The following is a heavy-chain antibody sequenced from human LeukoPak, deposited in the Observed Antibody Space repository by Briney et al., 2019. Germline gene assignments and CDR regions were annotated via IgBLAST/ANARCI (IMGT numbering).Heavy chain of an antibody. CDR1: GFTFGDYA. V-gene: IGHV3-49*04. CDR2: IKSKGYGGAT. Sequence: PGGSLRLSCKTSGFTFGDYAVSWVRQAPGKGLEWVGFIKSKGYGGATEYAASVKGRFTISRDDSKNVVYLQMNSLKTEDTAVYYCTRDLHYYDSSGPFDHWGQGTLVTVSS. J-gene: IGHJ4*02. CDR3: TRDLHYYDSSGPFDH. D-gene: IGHD3-22*01.